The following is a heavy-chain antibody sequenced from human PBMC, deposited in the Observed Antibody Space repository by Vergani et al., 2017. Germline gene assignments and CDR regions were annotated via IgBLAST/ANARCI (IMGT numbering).Heavy chain of an antibody. D-gene: IGHD3-10*01. Sequence: QVQLVESGGGVVQPGRSLRLSCAASGFTFSSYGMHWVRQAPGKGLEWGAVISYDGSNKYYADSGKGRFTISRDNSKNTLYLQMNSLRAEDTAVYYCAKDRASYGSGSYYSFYYYYGMDVWGQGTTVTVSS. V-gene: IGHV3-30*18. CDR1: GFTFSSYG. CDR2: ISYDGSNK. CDR3: AKDRASYGSGSYYSFYYYYGMDV. J-gene: IGHJ6*02.